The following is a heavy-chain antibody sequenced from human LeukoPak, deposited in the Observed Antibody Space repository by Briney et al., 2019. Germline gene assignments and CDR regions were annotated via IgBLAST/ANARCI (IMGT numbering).Heavy chain of an antibody. CDR3: ARDVRTAAGFDRDDY. D-gene: IGHD6-13*01. V-gene: IGHV1-18*01. CDR2: ISAYNGNT. J-gene: IGHJ4*02. Sequence: GASVKVSCKAPGYTFTIYGISWVRQAPGQGLEWMGRISAYNGNTNYAQKLQGRVTMTTDTSTSTAYTELRSLRSDATAVYYCARDVRTAAGFDRDDYWGQGTLVTVSS. CDR1: GYTFTIYG.